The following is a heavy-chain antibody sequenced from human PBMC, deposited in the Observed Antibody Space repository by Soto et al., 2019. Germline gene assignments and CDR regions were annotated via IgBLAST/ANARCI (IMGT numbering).Heavy chain of an antibody. D-gene: IGHD3-16*02. CDR2: ISYDGRQR. V-gene: IGHV3-30*04. Sequence: QLVESGGGVVQPGRPLRLSCVASGFTFSDDSMHWVRQSPGMGLEWVSVISYDGRQRHYAESVMGRLTISRDNSKNTLYLQFNSLRLEDTASYYCARVVFLGDFSLFRGYQYYGMDLWGQGTTVIVSS. J-gene: IGHJ6*02. CDR1: GFTFSDDS. CDR3: ARVVFLGDFSLFRGYQYYGMDL.